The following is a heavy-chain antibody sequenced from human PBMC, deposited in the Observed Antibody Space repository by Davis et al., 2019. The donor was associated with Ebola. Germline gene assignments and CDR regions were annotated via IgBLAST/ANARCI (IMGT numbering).Heavy chain of an antibody. CDR2: ISGAAIST. CDR1: GFTFNTYA. V-gene: IGHV3-23*01. CDR3: AKNLWRRIGAAAGTSDY. J-gene: IGHJ4*02. D-gene: IGHD6-13*01. Sequence: GESLKISCAAAGFTFNTYAMRWVRQAPGKGLEWVPGISGAAISTFYADSVKGRFTISRDNSKNMLYLQMNSLRAEDTAVYYCAKNLWRRIGAAAGTSDYWGQGALVTVSS.